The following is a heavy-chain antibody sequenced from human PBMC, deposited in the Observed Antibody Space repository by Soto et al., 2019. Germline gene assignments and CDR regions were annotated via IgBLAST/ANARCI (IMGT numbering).Heavy chain of an antibody. CDR2: ISPIFGTA. CDR1: GGTFSSYA. V-gene: IGHV1-69*13. Sequence: SVKVSCKASGGTFSSYAIRWVRQAPGQGLEWMGGISPIFGTANYAQKFQGRVTITADESTSTAYMELNSLTSEDTAVYYCARDQSWHDLVWWFDPWGQGTLVTVSS. J-gene: IGHJ5*02. D-gene: IGHD1-1*01. CDR3: ARDQSWHDLVWWFDP.